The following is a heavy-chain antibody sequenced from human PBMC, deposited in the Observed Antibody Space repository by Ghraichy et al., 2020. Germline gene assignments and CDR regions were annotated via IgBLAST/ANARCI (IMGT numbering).Heavy chain of an antibody. CDR1: GYSFTSYW. D-gene: IGHD6-13*01. V-gene: IGHV5-51*01. CDR3: ARSSSWRPYYFDY. CDR2: IYPGDSDT. J-gene: IGHJ4*02. Sequence: GESLNISCKGSGYSFTSYWIGWVRQMPGKGLEWMGIIYPGDSDTRYSPSFQGQVTISADKSISTAYLQWSSLKASDTAMYYCARSSSWRPYYFDYWGQGTLVTVSS.